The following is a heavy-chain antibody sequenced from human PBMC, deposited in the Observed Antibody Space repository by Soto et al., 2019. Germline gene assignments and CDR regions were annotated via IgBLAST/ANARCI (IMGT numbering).Heavy chain of an antibody. D-gene: IGHD3-3*01. CDR3: ARGGIEYYDFWERAFDI. CDR2: INHSGST. V-gene: IGHV4-34*01. Sequence: PSETLSLTCAVYGGSFSGYYWHWIRQPPGKGLEWIGEINHSGSTNYNPSLKSRVTISVDTSKNQFSLKLSSVTAADTAVYYCARGGIEYYDFWERAFDIWGQGTMVTVSS. CDR1: GGSFSGYY. J-gene: IGHJ3*02.